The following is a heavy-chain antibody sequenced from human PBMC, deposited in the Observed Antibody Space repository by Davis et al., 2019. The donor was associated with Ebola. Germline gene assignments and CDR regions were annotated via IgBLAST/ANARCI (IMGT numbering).Heavy chain of an antibody. V-gene: IGHV3-53*01. J-gene: IGHJ6*02. CDR1: GFTVSSNY. CDR2: IYSGGRT. Sequence: GESLKISCAASGFTVSSNYMSWVRQAPGKGLEWVSVIYSGGRTYYADSVKGRFTISRDNSKNTLYLQMNSLRAEDTAVYYCARDPKYSGSYYYYYGMDIWGQGTTVTVSS. CDR3: ARDPKYSGSYYYYYGMDI. D-gene: IGHD1-26*01.